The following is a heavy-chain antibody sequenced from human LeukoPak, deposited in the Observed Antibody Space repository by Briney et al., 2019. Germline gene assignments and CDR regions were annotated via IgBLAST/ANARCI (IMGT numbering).Heavy chain of an antibody. V-gene: IGHV1-46*01. CDR3: ARPNYYGSESYSFDY. D-gene: IGHD3-10*01. CDR2: INPSGGST. Sequence: ASVKVSCKAPGYTFTTYFIHWVRQAPGQGLEWMGVINPSGGSTSYAQNFQGRLTMTRDTSTSTVYMELSSLRSEDTALYYCARPNYYGSESYSFDYWGQGTLVTVSS. J-gene: IGHJ4*02. CDR1: GYTFTTYF.